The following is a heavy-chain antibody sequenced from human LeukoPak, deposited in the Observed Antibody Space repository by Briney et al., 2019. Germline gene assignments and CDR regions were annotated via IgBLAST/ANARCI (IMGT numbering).Heavy chain of an antibody. CDR3: AREVYCTNGVCYSS. CDR2: ISSSSSYI. V-gene: IGHV3-21*01. D-gene: IGHD2-8*01. J-gene: IGHJ5*02. CDR1: GFTFSSYS. Sequence: PGGSLRLSCAASGFTFSSYSMNWVRQAPGKGLEWVSSISSSSSYIYYADSVKGRFTISRDNAKNSLYLQMNSLRAEDTAVYYCAREVYCTNGVCYSSWGQGILVTVSS.